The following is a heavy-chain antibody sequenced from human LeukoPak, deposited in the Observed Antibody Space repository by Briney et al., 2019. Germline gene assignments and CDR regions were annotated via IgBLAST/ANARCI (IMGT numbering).Heavy chain of an antibody. Sequence: GGSLRLSCAASGFTFSTYSMKWVRQAPGKGLEWVSSISSSSSYVYYADSVKGRFTISRDNAKNSLYLQMNSLRAEDTAVYYCARDWGGYCSGGSCYPGYWGQGTLVTVSS. CDR3: ARDWGGYCSGGSCYPGY. V-gene: IGHV3-21*01. D-gene: IGHD2-15*01. CDR1: GFTFSTYS. J-gene: IGHJ4*02. CDR2: ISSSSSYV.